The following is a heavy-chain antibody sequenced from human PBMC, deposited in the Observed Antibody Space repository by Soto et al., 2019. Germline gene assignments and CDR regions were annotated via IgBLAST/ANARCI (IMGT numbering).Heavy chain of an antibody. CDR3: ARADRQYCSVSTCYIFDS. CDR1: SVPIYRGDYY. CDR2: TDYSGST. D-gene: IGHD2-2*02. J-gene: IGHJ4*02. V-gene: IGHV4-61*08. Sequence: PSETLSLTCTVSSVPIYRGDYYWTWIRQPPGKGLEWIGYTDYSGSTKYNPSLKSRVTISVDTSKNQFSLRVSSVTAADTAMYYCARADRQYCSVSTCYIFDSWGQGTQVTVSS.